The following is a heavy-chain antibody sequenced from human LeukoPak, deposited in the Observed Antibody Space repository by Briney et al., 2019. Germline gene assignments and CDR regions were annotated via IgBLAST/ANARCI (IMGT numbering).Heavy chain of an antibody. CDR2: MWYDGSNK. CDR1: GFTFSSYG. V-gene: IGHV3-33*01. J-gene: IGHJ4*02. CDR3: ARDLTIAAAGFFDY. D-gene: IGHD6-13*01. Sequence: GGSLRLSCAASGFTFSSYGMPWVRQAPGKGLEWVAVMWYDGSNKYYADSVKGRFTISRDNSRNTLYLQMNSLRAEDTAVYYCARDLTIAAAGFFDYWGQGTLVTVSS.